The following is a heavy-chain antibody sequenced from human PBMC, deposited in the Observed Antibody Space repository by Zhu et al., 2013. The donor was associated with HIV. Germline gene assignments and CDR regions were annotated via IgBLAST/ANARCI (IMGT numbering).Heavy chain of an antibody. CDR3: ARGPELDSGYYYYYYMDV. V-gene: IGHV3-30-3*01. CDR1: GFTFSSYA. D-gene: IGHD1-26*01. Sequence: VQLVESEGGVVQPGRSLRLSCAASGFTFSSYAMHWVRQAPGKGLEWVAVISYDGSNKYYADSVKGRFTISRDNSKNTLYLQMNSLRAEDTAVYYCARGPELDSGYYYYYYMDVWGKGTTVTVSS. CDR2: ISYDGSNK. J-gene: IGHJ6*03.